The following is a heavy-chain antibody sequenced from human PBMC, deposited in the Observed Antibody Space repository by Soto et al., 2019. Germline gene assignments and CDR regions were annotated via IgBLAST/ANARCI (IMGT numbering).Heavy chain of an antibody. V-gene: IGHV3-74*01. CDR1: GFTFSSYW. CDR2: INSDGSST. Sequence: EVQLVESGGGLVQPGGSLRLSCAASGFTFSSYWMHWVRQAPGKGLVWVSRINSDGSSTSYADSVKGRFTISRDNAKNTLYLQMNSLRAEDTAVYYCARVPHIFWWRRDSYYLDYWGQGTLVTVSS. D-gene: IGHD2-21*01. CDR3: ARVPHIFWWRRDSYYLDY. J-gene: IGHJ4*02.